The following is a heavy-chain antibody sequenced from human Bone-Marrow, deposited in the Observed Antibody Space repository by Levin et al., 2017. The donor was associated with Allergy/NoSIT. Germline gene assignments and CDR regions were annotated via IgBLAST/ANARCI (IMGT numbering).Heavy chain of an antibody. Sequence: PGGSLRLSCAASGFIFSDYQMSWIRQAPGKGLEWLSHISSSSSFTNYADSVKGRFTTSRDNFKHSLYLEMNSLRAEDTAVYYCARDNPFYYYMDVWGKGTTVTVSS. CDR3: ARDNPFYYYMDV. J-gene: IGHJ6*03. D-gene: IGHD1-14*01. CDR1: GFIFSDYQ. CDR2: ISSSSSFT. V-gene: IGHV3-11*06.